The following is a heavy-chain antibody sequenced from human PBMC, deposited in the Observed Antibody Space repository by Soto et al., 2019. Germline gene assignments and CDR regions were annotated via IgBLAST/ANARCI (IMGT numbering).Heavy chain of an antibody. D-gene: IGHD1-26*01. V-gene: IGHV4-61*08. CDR3: ARDGGSYYTPFDY. Sequence: SETLSLTCTVSGGSISSGGYYWSWIRQHPGKGLEWIGYIYYSGSTSYNPSLESRVTISVDTSKNQFSLKLRSVTAADTAVYYCARDGGSYYTPFDYWGQGTLVTVSS. CDR2: IYYSGST. J-gene: IGHJ4*02. CDR1: GGSISSGGYY.